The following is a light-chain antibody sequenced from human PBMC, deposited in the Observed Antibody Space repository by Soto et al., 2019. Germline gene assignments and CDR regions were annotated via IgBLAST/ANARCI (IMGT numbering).Light chain of an antibody. V-gene: IGKV3-20*01. CDR2: GAS. J-gene: IGKJ3*01. CDR3: HQFGSSPFT. Sequence: EIVLTQSPGTLSLSPGESATLSCKANQTPRGNYFAWYQQAVGQAPRLLVYGASLRAAGVPDRFSGSGSRTEFNLTINRVEPEDFGVYYCHQFGSSPFTFGPGTRVDI. CDR1: QTPRGNY.